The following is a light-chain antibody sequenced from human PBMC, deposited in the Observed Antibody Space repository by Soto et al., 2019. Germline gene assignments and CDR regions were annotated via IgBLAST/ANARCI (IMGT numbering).Light chain of an antibody. CDR3: QQSYSTPYT. V-gene: IGKV1-39*01. Sequence: DLQMTQSPSSLSASVGDRVTITCRACQSLSSYLNWYQQKPGKAPKLLIYAASSLQSGVPSRFSGSGSGTDFTLTISSLQPEDFATYYCQQSYSTPYTFGQGTKLEIK. J-gene: IGKJ2*01. CDR2: AAS. CDR1: QSLSSY.